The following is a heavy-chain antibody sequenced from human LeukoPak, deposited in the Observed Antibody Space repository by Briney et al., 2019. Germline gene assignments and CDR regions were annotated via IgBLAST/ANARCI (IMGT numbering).Heavy chain of an antibody. V-gene: IGHV1-18*01. J-gene: IGHJ4*02. Sequence: ASVKVSCKASGYTFTSYGISWVRQAPGQGLEWMGWISAYNGNTNYAQKLQGRVTMTTDTSTSTAYMELSSLRSEDTAVYYCAAVGGAMAPWYFDYWGQGTLVTVSS. CDR3: AAVGGAMAPWYFDY. CDR1: GYTFTSYG. D-gene: IGHD3-16*01. CDR2: ISAYNGNT.